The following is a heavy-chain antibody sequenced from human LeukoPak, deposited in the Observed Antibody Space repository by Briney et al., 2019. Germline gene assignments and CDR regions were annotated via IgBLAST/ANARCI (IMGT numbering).Heavy chain of an antibody. Sequence: GGSLGLSCAASGFTFSTYDMSWVRQAPGKGLEWVSVISGSGDNTYYADSVKGRFTISRDNSKNTLYLQMNSLIAEDTAVYSCAKDPRYGANAWGQGTLVTVSS. D-gene: IGHD4-23*01. CDR3: AKDPRYGANA. V-gene: IGHV3-23*01. CDR1: GFTFSTYD. CDR2: ISGSGDNT. J-gene: IGHJ5*02.